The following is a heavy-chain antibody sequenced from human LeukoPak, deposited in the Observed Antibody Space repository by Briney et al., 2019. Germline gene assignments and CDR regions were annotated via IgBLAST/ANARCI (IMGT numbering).Heavy chain of an antibody. CDR1: GYTLTELS. CDR3: ARGSHSSGYPDY. Sequence: ASVKVSCKVSGYTLTELSMHWVRQAPGKGLEWMGGFDPEDGETIYAQKFQGRVTMTEDTSTDTAYMELSSLRSEDTAVYYCARGSHSSGYPDYWGQGTLVTVSS. CDR2: FDPEDGET. V-gene: IGHV1-24*01. D-gene: IGHD3-22*01. J-gene: IGHJ4*02.